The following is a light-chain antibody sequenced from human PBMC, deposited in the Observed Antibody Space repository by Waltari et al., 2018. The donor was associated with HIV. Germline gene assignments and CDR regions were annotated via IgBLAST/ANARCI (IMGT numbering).Light chain of an antibody. CDR3: AAWDDSLNGHWV. CDR2: SNN. CDR1: SSNIGSNT. V-gene: IGLV1-44*01. J-gene: IGLJ3*02. Sequence: QSVLTQSPSASATPGQRVTISCSGSSSNIGSNTANWYQQLPGTAPKLLIYSNNQRPSGVPDRFSGSKSGTSASLAISGLQSEDEADYYCAAWDDSLNGHWVFGGGTKLTVL.